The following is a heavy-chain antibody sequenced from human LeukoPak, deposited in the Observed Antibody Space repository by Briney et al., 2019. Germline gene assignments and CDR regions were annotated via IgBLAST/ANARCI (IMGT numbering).Heavy chain of an antibody. V-gene: IGHV4-59*01. CDR1: GGSISPYY. Sequence: SETLSLTCSVSGGSISPYYWSWIRQPPGKGLEWIGYIYYSGTTNYNPSLKSRVTISVDTSKNQFSLKLSSVTAADTAVYYCATTVETGDAFDIWGPGTRVTVSS. J-gene: IGHJ3*02. CDR2: IYYSGTT. D-gene: IGHD1-1*01. CDR3: ATTVETGDAFDI.